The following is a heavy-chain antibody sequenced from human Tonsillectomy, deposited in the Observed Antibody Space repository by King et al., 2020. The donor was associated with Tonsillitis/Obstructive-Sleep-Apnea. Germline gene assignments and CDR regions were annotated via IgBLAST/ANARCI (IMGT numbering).Heavy chain of an antibody. Sequence: VQLVESGSELKKPGASVKVSCKASGYTFTSYAMNWVRQAPGQGLEWMGWININTGNPTYAQGFTGRFVFSLETSVSTAYLQISSLKAEDTAVYYCARDYYDFWSGYYTPYDFDYWGQGTLVTVSS. J-gene: IGHJ4*02. CDR1: GYTFTSYA. CDR2: ININTGNP. D-gene: IGHD3-3*01. CDR3: ARDYYDFWSGYYTPYDFDY. V-gene: IGHV7-4-1*02.